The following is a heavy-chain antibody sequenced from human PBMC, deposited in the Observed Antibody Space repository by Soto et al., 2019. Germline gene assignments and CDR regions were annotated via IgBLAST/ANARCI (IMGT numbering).Heavy chain of an antibody. CDR2: IYPGDSDT. CDR3: ARHPRYCSGGSCYYYYYMDV. CDR1: GYSFTSYW. Sequence: GESLKISCKGSGYSFTSYWIGWVRQMPGKGLEWMGIIYPGDSDTRYSPSFQGQVTISADKSISTAYLQWSSLKASDTAMYYCARHPRYCSGGSCYYYYYMDVWGKGTTVTVSS. J-gene: IGHJ6*03. V-gene: IGHV5-51*01. D-gene: IGHD2-15*01.